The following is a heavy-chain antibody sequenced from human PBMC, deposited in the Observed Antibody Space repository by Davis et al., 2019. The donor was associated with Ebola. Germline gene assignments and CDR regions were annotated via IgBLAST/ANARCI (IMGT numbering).Heavy chain of an antibody. Sequence: GESLKISCAASGFTFSDYYMSWIRQAPGKGLEWVSYISSSSSYTNYADSVKGRFTISRDNAKNSLYLQMNSLRAEDTAVYYCARDEWVYQLLYLYYGMDVWGKGTTVTVSS. J-gene: IGHJ6*04. CDR1: GFTFSDYY. D-gene: IGHD2-2*02. CDR3: ARDEWVYQLLYLYYGMDV. V-gene: IGHV3-11*06. CDR2: ISSSSSYT.